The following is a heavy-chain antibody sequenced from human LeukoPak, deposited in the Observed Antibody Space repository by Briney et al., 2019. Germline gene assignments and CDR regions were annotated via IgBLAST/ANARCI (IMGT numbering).Heavy chain of an antibody. Sequence: SETLSLTCTVSGGSISSYYWSWIRQPPGKGLEWIGYIYYSGSTNYNPSLKSRVTISVDTSKNQFSLKLSSVTAADTAVYYCARAGQWLNYYYYGMDVWGQGTTVTVSS. J-gene: IGHJ6*02. V-gene: IGHV4-59*01. CDR3: ARAGQWLNYYYYGMDV. D-gene: IGHD6-19*01. CDR1: GGSISSYY. CDR2: IYYSGST.